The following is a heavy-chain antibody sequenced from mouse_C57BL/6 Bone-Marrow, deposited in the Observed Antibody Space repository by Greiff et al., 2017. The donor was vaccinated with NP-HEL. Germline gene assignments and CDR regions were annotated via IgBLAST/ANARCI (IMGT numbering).Heavy chain of an antibody. CDR1: GYTFTDYY. V-gene: IGHV1-26*01. Sequence: VQLQQSGPELVKPGASVKISCKASGYTFTDYYMNWVKQSHGKSLEWIGDINPNNGGTSYNQKFKGKATLTVDKSSSTAYMELRSLTSEDSAVYYCARLEVYFDYWGQGTTLTVSS. CDR2: INPNNGGT. J-gene: IGHJ2*01. CDR3: ARLEVYFDY.